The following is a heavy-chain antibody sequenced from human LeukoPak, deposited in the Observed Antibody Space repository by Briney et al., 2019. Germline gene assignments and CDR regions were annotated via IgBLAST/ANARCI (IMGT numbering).Heavy chain of an antibody. CDR2: IKQDGSEK. J-gene: IGHJ4*02. CDR1: GFTFANYW. V-gene: IGHV3-7*05. CDR3: AKYSSGLDY. Sequence: GGSLRLSCAASGFTFANYWMSWVRQAPGKGLEWVANIKQDGSEKNYVDSVKGRFTISRDNAKNSLYLQMNSLRAEDTAVYYCAKYSSGLDYWGQGTLVTVSS. D-gene: IGHD6-19*01.